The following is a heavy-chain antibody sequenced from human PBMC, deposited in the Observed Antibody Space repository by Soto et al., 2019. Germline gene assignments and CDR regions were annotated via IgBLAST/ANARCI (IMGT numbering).Heavy chain of an antibody. Sequence: GASVKVSCKASGYTFTGYYMHWVRQAPGQGLEWMGWINPNSGGTNYAQKFQGRVTMTRDTSTSTVYMELSSLRSEDTAVYYCARSRGSFDYWGQGTLVTVSS. V-gene: IGHV1-2*02. D-gene: IGHD2-15*01. CDR1: GYTFTGYY. J-gene: IGHJ4*02. CDR3: ARSRGSFDY. CDR2: INPNSGGT.